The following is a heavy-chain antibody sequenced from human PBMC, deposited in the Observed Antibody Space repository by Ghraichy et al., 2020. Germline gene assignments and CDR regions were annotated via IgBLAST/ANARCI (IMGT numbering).Heavy chain of an antibody. D-gene: IGHD6-6*01. CDR2: ISGSGGST. V-gene: IGHV3-23*01. Sequence: GGSLRLSCAASGFTFSSYAMSWVRQAPGKGLEWVSAISGSGGSTYYADSVKGRFTISRDNSKNTLYLQMNSLRAEDTAVYYCAKDQRYLVQLVQGYWFDPWGQGTLVTVSS. CDR3: AKDQRYLVQLVQGYWFDP. J-gene: IGHJ5*02. CDR1: GFTFSSYA.